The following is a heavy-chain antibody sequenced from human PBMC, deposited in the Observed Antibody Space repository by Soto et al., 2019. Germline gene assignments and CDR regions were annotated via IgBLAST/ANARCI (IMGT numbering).Heavy chain of an antibody. J-gene: IGHJ3*02. V-gene: IGHV3-11*01. CDR3: ARRAISWGNAFDI. D-gene: IGHD3-16*01. Sequence: QVQLVESGGGLVKPGGSLRLSCAASGFTFRDYYMAWIRQAPGKGLEWVSYIFTAGSTINYADSVKGRFTISRDNDENSLYLQMDSLRAADTAVYYCARRAISWGNAFDIWGQGTMVTVSS. CDR1: GFTFRDYY. CDR2: IFTAGSTI.